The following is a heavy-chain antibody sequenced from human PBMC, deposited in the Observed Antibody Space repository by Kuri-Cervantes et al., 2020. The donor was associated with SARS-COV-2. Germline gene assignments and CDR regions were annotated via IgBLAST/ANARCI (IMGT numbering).Heavy chain of an antibody. D-gene: IGHD3-10*01. Sequence: GASLKISYAASGFTFSSYGMHWVRQAPGKGLEWASAISGSGGRTYYADSVKGRFTISRDNSKTTLYLQMNSLRAEDTAVYYCAKSPGDNRPLWFSYWGQGTLVTVSS. CDR3: AKSPGDNRPLWFSY. CDR2: ISGSGGRT. V-gene: IGHV3-23*01. CDR1: GFTFSSYG. J-gene: IGHJ4*02.